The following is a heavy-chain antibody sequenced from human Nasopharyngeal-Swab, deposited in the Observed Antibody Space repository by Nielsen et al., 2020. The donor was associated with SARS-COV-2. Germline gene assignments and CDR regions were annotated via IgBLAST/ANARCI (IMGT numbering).Heavy chain of an antibody. CDR1: GYTLTELS. Sequence: ASVQVSCKVSGYTLTELSMHWVRQAPGKGLEWMGGFDPEDGETIYAQKFQGRVTMTEDTSTDTAYMELSSLRSEDTAVYYCATGFAAAGSYYGMDVRGQGTTVTVSS. V-gene: IGHV1-24*01. CDR2: FDPEDGET. CDR3: ATGFAAAGSYYGMDV. D-gene: IGHD6-13*01. J-gene: IGHJ6*02.